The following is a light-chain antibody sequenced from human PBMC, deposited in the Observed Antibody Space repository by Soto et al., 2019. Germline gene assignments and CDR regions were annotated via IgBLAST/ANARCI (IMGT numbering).Light chain of an antibody. Sequence: IVLTQSPATLSLSPGETATLSCRASQSVSTYIAWYQQKPGQAPRLLIYGASNRATGIPDRFSGSGSGTDFTLTISRLEPEDFAVYYCQQYGSSPPLPFGGGT. V-gene: IGKV3-20*01. J-gene: IGKJ4*01. CDR3: QQYGSSPPLP. CDR2: GAS. CDR1: QSVSTY.